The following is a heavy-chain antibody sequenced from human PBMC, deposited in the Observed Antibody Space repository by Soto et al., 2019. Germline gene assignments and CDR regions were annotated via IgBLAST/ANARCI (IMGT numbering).Heavy chain of an antibody. CDR1: GGSFSGYY. V-gene: IGHV4-34*01. D-gene: IGHD2-21*02. CDR3: ARVRHIVVVTASPGRSFGMDV. J-gene: IGHJ6*02. CDR2: INHSGST. Sequence: SETLSLTCAVYGGSFSGYYWSWIRQPPGKGLEWIGEINHSGSTNYNPSLKSRVTISVDTSKNQLSLKLSSVTAADTAVYYCARVRHIVVVTASPGRSFGMDVWGQGTTVTVSS.